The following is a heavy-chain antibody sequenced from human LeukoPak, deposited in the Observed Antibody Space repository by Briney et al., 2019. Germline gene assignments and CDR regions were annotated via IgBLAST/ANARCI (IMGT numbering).Heavy chain of an antibody. Sequence: SETLSLTCTVSGGSISSSSYYWGWIRQPPGKGLEWIGSIYYSGSTYYNPSLKSRVTISVDTSKNQFSLKLSSVTAADTAVYYCARRMVRGDGFDYWGQGTLVTVSS. V-gene: IGHV4-39*01. CDR2: IYYSGST. J-gene: IGHJ4*02. D-gene: IGHD3-10*01. CDR3: ARRMVRGDGFDY. CDR1: GGSISSSSYY.